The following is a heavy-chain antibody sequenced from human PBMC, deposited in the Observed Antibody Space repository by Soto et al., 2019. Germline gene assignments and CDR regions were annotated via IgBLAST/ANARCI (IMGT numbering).Heavy chain of an antibody. J-gene: IGHJ6*02. CDR2: INPNSGGT. CDR1: GYTFTGYY. D-gene: IGHD3-3*01. V-gene: IGHV1-2*04. CDR3: ARAKITIFGVVSAGMDV. Sequence: ASVKVSCKASGYTFTGYYMHWVRQAPGQGLEWMGWINPNSGGTNYAQKFQGWVTMTRDTSISTAYMELSRLRPDDTAVYYCARAKITIFGVVSAGMDVWGQGTTVTVSS.